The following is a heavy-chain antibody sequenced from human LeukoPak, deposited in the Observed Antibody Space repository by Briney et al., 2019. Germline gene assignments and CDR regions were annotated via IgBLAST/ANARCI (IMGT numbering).Heavy chain of an antibody. J-gene: IGHJ6*02. CDR3: ARHGTSSFYYYAMDV. D-gene: IGHD1-1*01. CDR2: IYYSGST. V-gene: IGHV4-59*08. Sequence: SETLSLTCTVSGGSIRSYYWSWIRQSPGKGLEWIGYIYYSGSTNYNPSLKSRVTISVDTSKNQFSLKLSSVTAADTAVYYCARHGTSSFYYYAMDVWCQGTTVTVSS. CDR1: GGSIRSYY.